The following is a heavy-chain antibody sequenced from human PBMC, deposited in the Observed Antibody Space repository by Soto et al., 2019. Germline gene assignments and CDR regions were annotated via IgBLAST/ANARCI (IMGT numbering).Heavy chain of an antibody. CDR3: AAGGGLPRCY. CDR1: GGSISSGGYS. Sequence: LQALSVTWAVSGGSISSGGYSRSLIRQPPGKGLAWIGYISHSGSTYYNPSLKSRVTISVDRSKNQFSLKLSSVTAVDTAVYYCAAGGGLPRCYWGQRTLVTVSS. J-gene: IGHJ4*02. CDR2: ISHSGST. V-gene: IGHV4-30-2*01. D-gene: IGHD1-26*01.